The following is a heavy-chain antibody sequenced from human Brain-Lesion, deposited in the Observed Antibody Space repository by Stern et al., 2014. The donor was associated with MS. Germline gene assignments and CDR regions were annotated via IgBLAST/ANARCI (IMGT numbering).Heavy chain of an antibody. CDR1: GFTFGSCA. Sequence: VQLEESGGGVVQPGRPLRLSCVASGFTFGSCAMHWVRQAPGKGLGGVAGVSYDGSNKYYADSVKGRFTISRDNSQNTLYMQMSSLRPEDTAVYYCAKDRQYLTYFFDHWGQGSLVTVSS. V-gene: IGHV3-30*18. D-gene: IGHD2/OR15-2a*01. CDR3: AKDRQYLTYFFDH. CDR2: VSYDGSNK. J-gene: IGHJ5*02.